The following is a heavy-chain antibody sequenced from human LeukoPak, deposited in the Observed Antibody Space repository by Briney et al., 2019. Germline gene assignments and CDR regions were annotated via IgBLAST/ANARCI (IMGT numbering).Heavy chain of an antibody. CDR1: GYTFTGYY. V-gene: IGHV1-2*02. CDR2: INPNSGGT. J-gene: IGHJ5*02. CDR3: ARSHGGITIRNWFDP. D-gene: IGHD3-3*01. Sequence: GASVKVSCKASGYTFTGYYMHWVRQAPGQGLEWMGWINPNSGGTNYAQKFQGRVTMTRDTSISTAYMELSRLRSDDTVVYYCARSHGGITIRNWFDPWGQGTLVTVSS.